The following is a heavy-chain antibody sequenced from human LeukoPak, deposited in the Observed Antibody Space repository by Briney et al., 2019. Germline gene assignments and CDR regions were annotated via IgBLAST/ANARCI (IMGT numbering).Heavy chain of an antibody. J-gene: IGHJ4*02. CDR3: ASFYSRGYDDY. D-gene: IGHD5-18*01. Sequence: PGGSLRLSCAASGFTVSSNYMSWVRQAPGKGLEWVSAISGSGGSTYYADSVKGRFTISRDNSKNTLYLQMNSLRAEDTAVYYCASFYSRGYDDYWGQGTLVTVSS. CDR1: GFTVSSNY. CDR2: ISGSGGST. V-gene: IGHV3-23*01.